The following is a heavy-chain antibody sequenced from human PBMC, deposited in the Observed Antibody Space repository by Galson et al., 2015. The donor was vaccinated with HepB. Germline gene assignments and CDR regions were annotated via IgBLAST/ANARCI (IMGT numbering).Heavy chain of an antibody. D-gene: IGHD6-19*01. Sequence: FLRLSCATSEFTFSHYSMNWVRQAPGKGLEWVSSISGGSSYIYYADSVKGRFTISRDNAKNSLYLQMNSLRAEDTAVYYCASQNPDGYSSGWGHFDYWGQGTLVAVSS. CDR2: ISGGSSYI. V-gene: IGHV3-21*01. CDR3: ASQNPDGYSSGWGHFDY. J-gene: IGHJ4*02. CDR1: EFTFSHYS.